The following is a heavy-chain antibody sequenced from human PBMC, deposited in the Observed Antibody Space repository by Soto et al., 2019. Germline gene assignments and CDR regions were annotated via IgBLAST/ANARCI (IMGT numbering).Heavy chain of an antibody. D-gene: IGHD3-22*01. V-gene: IGHV1-69*01. J-gene: IGHJ4*02. CDR2: IIPVFQTA. CDR1: GGLFSSYP. CDR3: ARGGSGYTWFNEF. Sequence: QEQLVQSGAEVKKPGSSVKVSCKASGGLFSSYPISWVRQVPXXGXXXMGGIIPVFQTAYYTQRFQGRVTITADESTNTAYMELSSLRSEDTAIYYCARGGSGYTWFNEFWGQGTLVTVSS.